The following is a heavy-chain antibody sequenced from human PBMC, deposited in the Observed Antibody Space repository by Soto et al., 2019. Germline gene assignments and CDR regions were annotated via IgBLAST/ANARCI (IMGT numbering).Heavy chain of an antibody. CDR1: GFTFSSYA. J-gene: IGHJ5*02. CDR3: AKDYCSSTSCYTVYNWFDP. CDR2: ISGSGGST. Sequence: LRLSCAASGFTFSSYAMSWVRQAPGKGLEWVSAISGSGGSTYYADSVKGRFTISRDNSKNTLYLQMNSLRAEDTAVYYCAKDYCSSTSCYTVYNWFDPWGQGTLVTVSS. V-gene: IGHV3-23*01. D-gene: IGHD2-2*02.